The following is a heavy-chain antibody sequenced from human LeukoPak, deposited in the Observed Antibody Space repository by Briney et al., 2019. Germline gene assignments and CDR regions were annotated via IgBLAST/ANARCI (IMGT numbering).Heavy chain of an antibody. CDR2: INSDGSST. J-gene: IGHJ3*02. CDR3: TTGRDYYSYDAFDI. Sequence: AGGSLRLSCAASGFTFRSYWMHWVRQAPGKGLVWVSDINSDGSSTSYADSVKGRFTISRDNVKKTLFLQMNSLRADNTAMYYCTTGRDYYSYDAFDIWGQGTMVTVSS. V-gene: IGHV3-74*01. CDR1: GFTFRSYW. D-gene: IGHD2-21*01.